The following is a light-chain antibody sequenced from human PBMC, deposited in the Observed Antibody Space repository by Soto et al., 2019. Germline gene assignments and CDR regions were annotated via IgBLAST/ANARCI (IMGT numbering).Light chain of an antibody. V-gene: IGKV1-5*01. Sequence: DTQMTQSPSTLSASVGDRVTITCRASQSIGSWLAWYQQKPGKAPKLLIYDASSLESGVPSRFSGSGSGTEFTLTISSLQPEDFAVYYCQQYNNWPRITFGLGTRLEIK. CDR2: DAS. J-gene: IGKJ5*01. CDR3: QQYNNWPRIT. CDR1: QSIGSW.